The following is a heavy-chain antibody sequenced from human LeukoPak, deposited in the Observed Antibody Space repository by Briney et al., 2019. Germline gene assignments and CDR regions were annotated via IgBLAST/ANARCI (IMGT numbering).Heavy chain of an antibody. V-gene: IGHV4-39*01. CDR3: ASYPEGGYCSSTSCYGAFDI. CDR2: IYYSGST. D-gene: IGHD2-2*01. Sequence: SETLSLTCTVSGGSISSSSYYWGWIRQPPGKGLEWIGSIYYSGSTYYNPSLKSRVTISVDTSKNQFSLKLSSVTAADTAVYYCASYPEGGYCSSTSCYGAFDIWGQGTMVTVSS. J-gene: IGHJ3*02. CDR1: GGSISSSSYY.